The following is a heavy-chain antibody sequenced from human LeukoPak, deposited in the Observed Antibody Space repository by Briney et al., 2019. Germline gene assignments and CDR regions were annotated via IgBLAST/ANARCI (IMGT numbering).Heavy chain of an antibody. J-gene: IGHJ4*02. CDR2: IIPIFGTA. CDR3: ARVRATYYYDSSGYYYFDY. D-gene: IGHD3-22*01. CDR1: GGTFSSYA. V-gene: IGHV1-69*13. Sequence: GASVKVSCKASGGTFSSYAISWVRQAPGQGLEWMGGIIPIFGTANYAQKFQGRVTITADESTSTAYMELSSLRSEGTAVYYCARVRATYYYDSSGYYYFDYWGQGTLVTVSS.